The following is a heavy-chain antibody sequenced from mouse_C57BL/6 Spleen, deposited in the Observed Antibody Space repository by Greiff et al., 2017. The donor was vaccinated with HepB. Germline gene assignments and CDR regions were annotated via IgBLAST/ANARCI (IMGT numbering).Heavy chain of an antibody. CDR2: IDPETGGT. CDR1: GYTFTDYE. J-gene: IGHJ2*01. Sequence: VQLQESGAELVRPGASVTLSCKASGYTFTDYEMHWVKQTPVHGLEWIGAIDPETGGTAYNQKFKGKAILTADKSSSTAYMELRSLTSEDSAVYYCTRESPYYYGSPFYWGQGTTLTVSS. D-gene: IGHD1-1*01. V-gene: IGHV1-15*01. CDR3: TRESPYYYGSPFY.